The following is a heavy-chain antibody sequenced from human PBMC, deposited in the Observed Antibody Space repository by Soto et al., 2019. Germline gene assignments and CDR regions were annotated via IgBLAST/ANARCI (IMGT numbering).Heavy chain of an antibody. CDR3: ARDPPTFYYYGMDV. CDR1: GFTLSTYS. J-gene: IGHJ6*02. CDR2: ISKSSTTI. Sequence: EVQLVESGGGLVQPGGSLRLSCIASGFTLSTYSMTWVRQAPGKGLEWLSYISKSSTTINYADSVKGRFTISRDNAKNSVYLEMSSLRDEDSAVYYCARDPPTFYYYGMDVWGQGTTVTVSS. V-gene: IGHV3-48*02.